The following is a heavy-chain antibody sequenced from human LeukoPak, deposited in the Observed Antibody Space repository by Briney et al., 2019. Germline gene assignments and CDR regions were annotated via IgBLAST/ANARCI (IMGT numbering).Heavy chain of an antibody. Sequence: SVKVSCKASGGTFSSYAISWVRQAPGQGLEWMGRIIPIFGIANYAQKFQGRVTITADKSTSTAYMELSSLRSEDTAVYYCARGRYNSGWDDYWGQGTLVTVSS. J-gene: IGHJ4*02. CDR2: IIPIFGIA. D-gene: IGHD6-19*01. CDR3: ARGRYNSGWDDY. CDR1: GGTFSSYA. V-gene: IGHV1-69*04.